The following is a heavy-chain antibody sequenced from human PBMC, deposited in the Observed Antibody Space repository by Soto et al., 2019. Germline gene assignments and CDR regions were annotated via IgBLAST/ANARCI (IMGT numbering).Heavy chain of an antibody. CDR2: IKSKTDGGTT. CDR3: TTSMTTVLDAFDI. D-gene: IGHD4-17*01. V-gene: IGHV3-15*01. CDR1: GFTFSNAW. Sequence: PGGSLRLSCAASGFTFSNAWMSWVRQAPGKGLEWVGRIKSKTDGGTTDYAAPVKGRFTISRDDSKNTLYLQMNSLKTEDTAVYYCTTSMTTVLDAFDIWGQGTMVTVSS. J-gene: IGHJ3*02.